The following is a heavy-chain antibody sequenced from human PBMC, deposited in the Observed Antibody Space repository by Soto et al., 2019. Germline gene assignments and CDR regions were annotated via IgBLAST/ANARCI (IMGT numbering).Heavy chain of an antibody. CDR1: GGSISSGGYY. D-gene: IGHD2-2*01. J-gene: IGHJ5*02. Sequence: SETLSLTCTVSGGSISSGGYYWSWIRQFPGKGLEWIGYISSIGSTYYNPSLGSRLSMSVDTFKDQFSLRLTSVTAADTAVYYCARVPDRWGQGILVTSPQ. V-gene: IGHV4-30-4*08. CDR3: ARVPDR. CDR2: ISSIGST.